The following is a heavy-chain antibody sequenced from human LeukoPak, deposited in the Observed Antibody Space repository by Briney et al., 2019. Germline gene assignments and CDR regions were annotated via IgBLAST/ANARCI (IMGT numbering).Heavy chain of an antibody. CDR1: GGSISSGDYY. CDR3: ARLGCSGGSCYGKDY. D-gene: IGHD2-15*01. CDR2: IYYSGST. Sequence: PSQTLSLTCTVSGGSISSGDYYWSWIRQPPGKGLEWIGYIYYSGSTYYNPSLKSRVTISVDTSKNQFSLKLSSVTAADTAVYYCARLGCSGGSCYGKDYWGQGTLVTVSS. J-gene: IGHJ4*02. V-gene: IGHV4-30-4*01.